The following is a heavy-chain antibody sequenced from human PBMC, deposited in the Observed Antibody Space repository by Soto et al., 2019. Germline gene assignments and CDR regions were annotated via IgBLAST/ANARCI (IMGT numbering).Heavy chain of an antibody. CDR3: ARDSQAGYSYGSLDF. J-gene: IGHJ4*02. CDR2: ISYDGTNK. D-gene: IGHD5-18*01. CDR1: GFTFRTYA. Sequence: TGGSLRLSCAASGFTFRTYAMHWVRQAPGKGLEWVALISYDGTNKYYADSVKGRITISRDNSKHTLYLQMNSLRPEDTAVYYCARDSQAGYSYGSLDFWGQGTLVTVSS. V-gene: IGHV3-30-3*01.